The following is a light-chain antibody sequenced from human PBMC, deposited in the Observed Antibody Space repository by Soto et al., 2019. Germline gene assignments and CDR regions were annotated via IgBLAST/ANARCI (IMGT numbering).Light chain of an antibody. Sequence: QSVLTQPASVSGSPGQSITISCTGSSTDVGGYNYVSWYQQHPAKAPKLLIYEVSHRPSGVSNRFSGSKSGDTASLTISGLQAEDEADYYCSSSTGSSTYVFGTGTKVTVL. CDR2: EVS. V-gene: IGLV2-14*01. CDR1: STDVGGYNY. CDR3: SSSTGSSTYV. J-gene: IGLJ1*01.